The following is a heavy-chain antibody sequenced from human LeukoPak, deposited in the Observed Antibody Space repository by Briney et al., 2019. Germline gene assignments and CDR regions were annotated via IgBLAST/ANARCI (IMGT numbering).Heavy chain of an antibody. V-gene: IGHV4-30-4*01. CDR3: ARGDWSSSIDY. J-gene: IGHJ4*02. CDR2: IYYSGST. Sequence: SETLSLTCTVSGGSIISGDFYWIWIRQPPGKGLEWIGYIYYSGSTYYNPSLKSLITISVDTSKNQFSLKLSSVTAADTAVYYCARGDWSSSIDYWGQGTLVTVS. CDR1: GGSIISGDFY. D-gene: IGHD6-6*01.